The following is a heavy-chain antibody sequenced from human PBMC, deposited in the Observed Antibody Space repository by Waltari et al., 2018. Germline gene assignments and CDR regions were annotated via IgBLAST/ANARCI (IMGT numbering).Heavy chain of an antibody. Sequence: QVPLVQSGAEVKKPGASVKVSCKASGYSFASYGFNWVRQAPGQGLEWVGWIDTSNGNTLYAQKVQGRVTMTTDTSTNTAYMEVRGLRSDDTAVYYCARGAWGQVVDYWGQGTLVTVSS. V-gene: IGHV1-18*04. D-gene: IGHD3-16*01. CDR2: IDTSNGNT. CDR3: ARGAWGQVVDY. CDR1: GYSFASYG. J-gene: IGHJ4*02.